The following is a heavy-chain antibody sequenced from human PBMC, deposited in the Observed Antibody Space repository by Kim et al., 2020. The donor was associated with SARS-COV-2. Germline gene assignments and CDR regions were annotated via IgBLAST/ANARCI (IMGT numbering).Heavy chain of an antibody. D-gene: IGHD3-16*02. CDR2: ISWNSGSI. Sequence: GGSLRLSCAASGFTFGDYAMHWVRQAPGKGLEWVSGISWNSGSIGYADSVKGRFTISRDNAKNSLYLQMNSLRAEDTALYYCAKGNDYVWGSYRRKRREVFLQDNWFDPWGQGTLVTVSS. V-gene: IGHV3-9*01. CDR1: GFTFGDYA. CDR3: AKGNDYVWGSYRRKRREVFLQDNWFDP. J-gene: IGHJ5*02.